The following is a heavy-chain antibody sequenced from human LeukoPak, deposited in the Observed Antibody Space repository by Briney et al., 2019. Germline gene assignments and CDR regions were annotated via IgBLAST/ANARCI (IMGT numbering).Heavy chain of an antibody. V-gene: IGHV3-74*01. Sequence: PGGSLRLSCAASGFTFSDFWMHWVRQAPGKGLVWVSRINSGGTVTSYADSVKGRLTISRDNAKNTLYLQMNSLRAEDTAVYYCARGGYHAYYLGYWGQGSLVTVSS. CDR2: INSGGTVT. D-gene: IGHD5-18*01. CDR1: GFTFSDFW. CDR3: ARGGYHAYYLGY. J-gene: IGHJ4*02.